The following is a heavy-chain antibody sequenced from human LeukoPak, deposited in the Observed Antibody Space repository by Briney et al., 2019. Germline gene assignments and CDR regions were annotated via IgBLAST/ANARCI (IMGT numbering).Heavy chain of an antibody. Sequence: SETLSLTCAVSGYSISNGYQWAWIRQPPGKTLEWIGSIYHSGSAHYNPSLKSRVTISVDTSNNHFSLRLSSVTAADTAVYYCARDPRWLTPDCTSTSCYENYFDPWGQGILVTVSS. CDR2: IYHSGSA. D-gene: IGHD2-2*01. J-gene: IGHJ5*02. CDR1: GYSISNGYQ. V-gene: IGHV4-38-2*02. CDR3: ARDPRWLTPDCTSTSCYENYFDP.